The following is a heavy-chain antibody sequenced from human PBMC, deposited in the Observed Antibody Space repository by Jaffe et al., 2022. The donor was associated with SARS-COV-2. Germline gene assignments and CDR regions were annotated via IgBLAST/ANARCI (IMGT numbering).Heavy chain of an antibody. V-gene: IGHV4-4*02. CDR1: GGSISNSNW. CDR3: ARSQYSNGWFSPDY. J-gene: IGHJ4*02. CDR2: IYHSGST. D-gene: IGHD6-19*01. Sequence: QVQLQESGPGLVKPSETLSLTCAVSGGSISNSNWWNWVRQPPGKGLEWIGDIYHSGSTNYNPSLKSRITISLDKSKNQFSLKLSSVTAADTAVYYCARSQYSNGWFSPDYWGQGTLVTVSS.